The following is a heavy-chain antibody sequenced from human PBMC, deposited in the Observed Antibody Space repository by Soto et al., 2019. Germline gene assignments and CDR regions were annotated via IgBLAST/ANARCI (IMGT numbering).Heavy chain of an antibody. CDR1: GFTFSNYN. CDR2: ITSSSSTI. V-gene: IGHV3-48*01. D-gene: IGHD2-15*01. J-gene: IGHJ3*02. CDR3: ARLVVTRSIAHAFDI. Sequence: EVQLVESGGGLVQPGGSLRLSCAASGFTFSNYNMNWVRQAPGKGLEWVSHITSSSSTIYYADSVKGRFTISRDNAKNSLYLQMNSLRAEDTAVYYCARLVVTRSIAHAFDIWGQGTMVTVSS.